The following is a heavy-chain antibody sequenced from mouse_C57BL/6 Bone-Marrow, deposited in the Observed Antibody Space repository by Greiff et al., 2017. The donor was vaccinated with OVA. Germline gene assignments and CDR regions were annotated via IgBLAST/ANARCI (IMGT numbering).Heavy chain of an antibody. CDR1: GYTFTSYW. CDR3: ASRYYGSSLYYFDY. V-gene: IGHV1-55*01. D-gene: IGHD1-1*01. CDR2: IYPGSGST. J-gene: IGHJ2*01. Sequence: VQLQQPGAELVKPGASVKMSCKASGYTFTSYWITWVKQRPGQGLEWIGDIYPGSGSTNYNEKFKSKATLTVDTSSSTAYMQLSSLTSEDSAVYYCASRYYGSSLYYFDYWGQGTTHTVSS.